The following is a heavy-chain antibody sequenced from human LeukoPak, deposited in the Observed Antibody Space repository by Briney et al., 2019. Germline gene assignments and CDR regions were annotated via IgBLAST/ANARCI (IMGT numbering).Heavy chain of an antibody. D-gene: IGHD3-22*01. CDR1: GYTFTGYY. Sequence: ASVKVSCKASGYTFTGYYMHWVRQAPGQGLEWMGRINPNSGGTNYAQKFQGRVTMTRDTSISTAYMELSRLRSDDTAVYYCARALYYYYDSSGYYYLNRFDPWGQGTLVTVSS. J-gene: IGHJ5*02. CDR2: INPNSGGT. V-gene: IGHV1-2*06. CDR3: ARALYYYYDSSGYYYLNRFDP.